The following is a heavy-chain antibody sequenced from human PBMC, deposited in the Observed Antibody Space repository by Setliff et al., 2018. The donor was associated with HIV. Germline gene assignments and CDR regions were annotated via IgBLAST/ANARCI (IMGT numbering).Heavy chain of an antibody. CDR1: GDSIRSNNYY. J-gene: IGHJ6*03. CDR3: ARGVRGYGEIRYFFYYYYMDV. CDR2: IHYSRST. V-gene: IGHV4-39*07. D-gene: IGHD3-9*01. Sequence: SETLSLTCNVSGDSIRSNNYYWGWIRQPPGKGLEWIGNIHYSRSTSYNPSFKNRVTFSVDTSKNQLSLKLTSVTAADTAVYYCARGVRGYGEIRYFFYYYYMDVWGKGTTVTVSS.